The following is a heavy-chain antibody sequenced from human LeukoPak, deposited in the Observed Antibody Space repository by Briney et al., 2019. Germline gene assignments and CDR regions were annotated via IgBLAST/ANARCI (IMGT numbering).Heavy chain of an antibody. CDR3: ARDGVLGDFWSGYPYYFDY. CDR1: GFTFSSHA. D-gene: IGHD3-3*01. V-gene: IGHV3-30-3*01. CDR2: ISYDGSNK. J-gene: IGHJ4*02. Sequence: GGSLRLSCAASGFTFSSHAMSWVRQAPGKGLEWVAVISYDGSNKYYADSVKGRFTISRDNSKNTLYLQMNSLRAEDTAVYYCARDGVLGDFWSGYPYYFDYWGQGTLVTVSS.